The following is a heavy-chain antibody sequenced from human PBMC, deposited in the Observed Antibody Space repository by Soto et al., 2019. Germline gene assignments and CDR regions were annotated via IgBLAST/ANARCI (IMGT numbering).Heavy chain of an antibody. D-gene: IGHD3-10*01. CDR1: GGSITSSY. J-gene: IGHJ5*02. CDR2: IYYSGST. Sequence: SDTLSLTCTVSGGSITSSYWSWIRQPPGKGLEWIGYIYYSGSTNYNPSLKSRVTISVDTSKNQFSLKLSSVTAADTAVYYCARIWGDYYGSGSYYARNNWFDPWGQGTLVT. V-gene: IGHV4-59*01. CDR3: ARIWGDYYGSGSYYARNNWFDP.